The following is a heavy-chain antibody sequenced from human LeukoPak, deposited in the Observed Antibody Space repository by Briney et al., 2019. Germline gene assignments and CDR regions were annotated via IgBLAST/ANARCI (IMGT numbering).Heavy chain of an antibody. CDR1: GCTFSNYW. J-gene: IGHJ4*02. V-gene: IGHV3-74*01. Sequence: PGESLRLSCAASGCTFSNYWVHWGRQIPGKGLVWVSRMNSDGSSTSYADSVKDRFIISRDNAKNTLYLQMNSLRAEDTAVYYCARAAVGYDYWGQGTLVTVSS. CDR2: MNSDGSST. CDR3: ARAAVGYDY. D-gene: IGHD2-8*02.